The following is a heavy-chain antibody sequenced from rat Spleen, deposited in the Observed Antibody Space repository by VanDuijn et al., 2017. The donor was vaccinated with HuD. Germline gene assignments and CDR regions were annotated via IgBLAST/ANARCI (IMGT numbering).Heavy chain of an antibody. CDR3: ARNYGGYSVAFDY. CDR2: ISDDGSST. V-gene: IGHV5-22*01. CDR1: GFTFSDYY. J-gene: IGHJ2*01. D-gene: IGHD1-11*01. Sequence: EVQLVESDGGLVQPGRSLKLSCAASGFTFSDYYMAWVRQAPTKGLEWVATISDDGSSTYYRDSVKGRFTISRDNAKSTLYLQMNSLRSEDTATYYCARNYGGYSVAFDYWGQGVMVTVSS.